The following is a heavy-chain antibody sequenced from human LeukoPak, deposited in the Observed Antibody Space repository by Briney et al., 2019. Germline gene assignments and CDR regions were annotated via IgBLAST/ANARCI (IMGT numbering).Heavy chain of an antibody. J-gene: IGHJ3*02. D-gene: IGHD3-22*01. CDR2: INPDSGGT. V-gene: IGHV1-2*02. CDR1: GYTFTGYY. Sequence: AASVKVSCKASGYTFTGYYMHWVRQAPGQGLEWMGWINPDSGGTNYAQKFQGRVTMTRDTSISTAYMELSRLRSDDTAVYYCARVLDDSGGYYFALGAFDIWGLGTMVTVSS. CDR3: ARVLDDSGGYYFALGAFDI.